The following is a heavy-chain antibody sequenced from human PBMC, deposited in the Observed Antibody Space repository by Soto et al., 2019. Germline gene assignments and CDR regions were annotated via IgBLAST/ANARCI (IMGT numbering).Heavy chain of an antibody. CDR3: ARARFGGLGAIFADD. V-gene: IGHV3-66*01. CDR2: IYRGGST. D-gene: IGHD3-3*01. CDR1: GFTVSNNY. Sequence: EVQLVNSGGGLVQPGGSLRLSCAASGFTVSNNYMSWVRQAPGKGLEWYSVIYRGGSTYYADSVKDRFTISRDNSENTLYLQMSSLRAEDTAVYYCARARFGGLGAIFADDWGQGTLVTVSS. J-gene: IGHJ4*02.